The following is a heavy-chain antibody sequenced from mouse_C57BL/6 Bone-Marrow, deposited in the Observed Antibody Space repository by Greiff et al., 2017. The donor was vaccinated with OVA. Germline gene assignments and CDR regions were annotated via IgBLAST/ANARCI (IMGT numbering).Heavy chain of an antibody. D-gene: IGHD2-4*01. CDR1: GFSLTSYA. CDR2: IWTGGGT. Sequence: QVQLKESGPGLVAPSQSLSIPCPVSGFSLTSYAISWVRQPPGKGLEWLGVIWTGGGTNYNSALKSRLSISKDNSKSQVFLKMNSLQTDDTARYYCARWIYYDYDEGYWYFDVWGTGTTVTVSS. V-gene: IGHV2-9-1*01. CDR3: ARWIYYDYDEGYWYFDV. J-gene: IGHJ1*03.